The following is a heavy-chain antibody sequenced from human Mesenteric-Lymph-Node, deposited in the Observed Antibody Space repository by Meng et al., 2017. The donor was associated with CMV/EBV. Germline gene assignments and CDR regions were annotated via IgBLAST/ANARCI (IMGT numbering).Heavy chain of an antibody. CDR1: GGSFSGYY. D-gene: IGHD3-9*01. V-gene: IGHV4-34*01. Sequence: QVVLDQWGAGLFKLSDTLSVTCAVYGGSFSGYYWNWIRQSPEKGLEWIGEINHSGSTTYNPSFTSRIIISVDTSTNQISLNMSSVTAADTAVYYCARGSSYDILTGYFDYWGQGALVTVSS. CDR2: INHSGST. J-gene: IGHJ4*02. CDR3: ARGSSYDILTGYFDY.